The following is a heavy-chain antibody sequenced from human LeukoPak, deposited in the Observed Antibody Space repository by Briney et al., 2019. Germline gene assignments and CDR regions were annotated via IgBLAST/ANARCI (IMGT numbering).Heavy chain of an antibody. V-gene: IGHV4-38-2*02. J-gene: IGHJ6*03. Sequence: SETLSLTCTVSGYSISSGYYWGWIRQPPGKGLEWIGSIYHSGSTYYNPSLKSRVTISVDTSKNQFSLKLSSVTAADTAVYYCARVFYDFWSGYYMEGFYYMDVWGKGTTVTVSS. D-gene: IGHD3-3*01. CDR3: ARVFYDFWSGYYMEGFYYMDV. CDR2: IYHSGST. CDR1: GYSISSGYY.